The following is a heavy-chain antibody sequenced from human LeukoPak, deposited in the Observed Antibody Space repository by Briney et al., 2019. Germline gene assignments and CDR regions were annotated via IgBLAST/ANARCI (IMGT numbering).Heavy chain of an antibody. Sequence: PGGSLRLSCAASGLTFSSYWMSWVRQAPGKGLEWVANIKQDGSEKYYVDSVKGRFTISRDNAKNSLYLQMNSLRAEDTAVYYCARDGSGSYFLDYWGQGTLVTVSS. CDR1: GLTFSSYW. CDR2: IKQDGSEK. CDR3: ARDGSGSYFLDY. D-gene: IGHD3-10*01. J-gene: IGHJ4*02. V-gene: IGHV3-7*03.